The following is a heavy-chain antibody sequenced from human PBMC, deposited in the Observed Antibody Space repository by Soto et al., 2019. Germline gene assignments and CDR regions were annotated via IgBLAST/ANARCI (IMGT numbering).Heavy chain of an antibody. CDR2: INSDGSVS. Sequence: EVQLVESGGGLVQPGGSLRLSCAASGFTFSNYWMYWVRQAPGKGLEWVSRINSDGSVSSYADSVKGRLTISRDNVKNTLYMQMDSLRAEDTAVYYCARGDCVGGTCYSLACSFYYYMDVWGKGTKVNVFS. J-gene: IGHJ6*03. D-gene: IGHD2-15*01. CDR1: GFTFSNYW. CDR3: ARGDCVGGTCYSLACSFYYYMDV. V-gene: IGHV3-74*02.